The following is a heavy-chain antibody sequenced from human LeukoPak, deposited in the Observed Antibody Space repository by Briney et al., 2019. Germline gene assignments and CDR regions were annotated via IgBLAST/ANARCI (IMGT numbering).Heavy chain of an antibody. J-gene: IGHJ4*02. CDR2: TSSSDAGT. Sequence: PGGSLRLSCAASGFTFSSYGMSWVRQAPGKGLEWVSATSSSDAGTYYADSVKGRFTISRDNSKNTLYLQMNSLRAEDTAVYYCAREDRRDGYNYGDYWGQGTLVTVSS. V-gene: IGHV3-23*01. CDR3: AREDRRDGYNYGDY. CDR1: GFTFSSYG. D-gene: IGHD5-24*01.